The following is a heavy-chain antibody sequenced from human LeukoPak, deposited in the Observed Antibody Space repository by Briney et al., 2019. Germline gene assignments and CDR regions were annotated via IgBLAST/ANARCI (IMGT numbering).Heavy chain of an antibody. J-gene: IGHJ5*02. CDR2: IYYSGST. V-gene: IGHV4-31*03. D-gene: IGHD5-24*01. CDR3: ARGGDGYNNIGDYNWFDP. Sequence: PSQTLSLTCTVSGGSISSGGYYWSWIRQHPGKGLEWIGYIYYSGSTYYNPSLKSRVTISVDTSKNQFSLKLSSVTAADTAVYYCARGGDGYNNIGDYNWFDPWGQGTLVTVSS. CDR1: GGSISSGGYY.